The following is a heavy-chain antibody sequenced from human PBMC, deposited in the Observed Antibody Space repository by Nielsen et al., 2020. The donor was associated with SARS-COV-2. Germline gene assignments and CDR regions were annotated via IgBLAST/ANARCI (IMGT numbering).Heavy chain of an antibody. D-gene: IGHD5-12*01. Sequence: SETLSLTCAVSGGSISSGGYSWSWIRQPPGKGLEWIGYIYHSGSTYYSPSLKSRVTITVDRSKKQFSLKLSSVTAADTAVYYCARASGDTGDYFDYWGQGTLVTVSS. CDR3: ARASGDTGDYFDY. CDR1: GGSISSGGYS. CDR2: IYHSGST. J-gene: IGHJ4*02. V-gene: IGHV4-30-2*01.